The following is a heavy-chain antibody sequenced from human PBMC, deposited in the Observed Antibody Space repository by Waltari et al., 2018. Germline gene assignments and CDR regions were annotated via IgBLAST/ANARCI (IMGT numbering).Heavy chain of an antibody. CDR3: ARDYDQDWFDP. Sequence: QVQLQDSGPGLVRPSETLSVTCPVPGGSVSEFYGTWIRRPAGGGLEWIGRIHISGRTDYHPSLKSRVSMSVDTSKNQFSLKLSSVTAADTAVYYCARDYDQDWFDPWGQGTLVTVSS. D-gene: IGHD3-22*01. CDR1: GGSVSEFY. CDR2: IHISGRT. J-gene: IGHJ5*02. V-gene: IGHV4-4*07.